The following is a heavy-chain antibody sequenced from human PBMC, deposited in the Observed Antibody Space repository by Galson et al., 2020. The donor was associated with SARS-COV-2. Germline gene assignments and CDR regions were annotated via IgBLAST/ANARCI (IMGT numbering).Heavy chain of an antibody. Sequence: SVKVSCKASGGTFSSYAISWVRQAPGQGLEWMGGIIPIFGTANYAQKFQGRVTITADESTSTAYMELSSLRSEDTAVYYCARSPKIKAYYYYGMDGWGQGTTVTFSS. CDR3: ARSPKIKAYYYYGMDG. CDR1: GGTFSSYA. CDR2: IIPIFGTA. J-gene: IGHJ6*02. V-gene: IGHV1-69*13.